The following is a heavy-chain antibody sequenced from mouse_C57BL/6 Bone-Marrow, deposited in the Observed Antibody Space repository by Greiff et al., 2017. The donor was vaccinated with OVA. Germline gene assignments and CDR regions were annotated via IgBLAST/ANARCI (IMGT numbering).Heavy chain of an antibody. CDR3: ASPYYGNSYWYFDV. D-gene: IGHD2-10*01. V-gene: IGHV1-72*01. Sequence: VKLQQPGAELVKPGASVKLSCKASGYTYTSYWMHWVKQRPGRGLEWIGRIDPNSGGTKYNEKFKSKATLTVDKPSSTAYMQLSSLTSEDSAVYYCASPYYGNSYWYFDVWGTGTTVTVSS. J-gene: IGHJ1*03. CDR2: IDPNSGGT. CDR1: GYTYTSYW.